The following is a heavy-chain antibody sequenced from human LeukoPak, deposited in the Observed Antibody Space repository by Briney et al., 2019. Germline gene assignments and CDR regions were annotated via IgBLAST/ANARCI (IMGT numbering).Heavy chain of an antibody. Sequence: RPGGSLRLSCVASGFTFSSYWMSWVRQAPGKGLEWVANIKQDGSEKYYVDSVKGRFTISRDNAKNSLYLQMNSLRVEDTAVYYCARDAQQLGFWGQGTLVIVSS. V-gene: IGHV3-7*04. D-gene: IGHD6-13*01. CDR2: IKQDGSEK. J-gene: IGHJ4*02. CDR1: GFTFSSYW. CDR3: ARDAQQLGF.